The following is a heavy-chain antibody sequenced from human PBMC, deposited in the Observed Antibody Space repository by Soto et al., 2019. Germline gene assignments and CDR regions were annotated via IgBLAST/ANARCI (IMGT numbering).Heavy chain of an antibody. V-gene: IGHV1-8*01. J-gene: IGHJ6*02. Sequence: VASVKVSCKASGYTFTSYDINWVRQATGQGLEWMGWMNPNSGNTGYAQKFQGRVTMTRNTSISTAYMELSSLRSEDTAVYYCARALGYYYDSSGYYRDNYYYYGMDVWGQGTTVTVSS. CDR1: GYTFTSYD. CDR2: MNPNSGNT. D-gene: IGHD3-22*01. CDR3: ARALGYYYDSSGYYRDNYYYYGMDV.